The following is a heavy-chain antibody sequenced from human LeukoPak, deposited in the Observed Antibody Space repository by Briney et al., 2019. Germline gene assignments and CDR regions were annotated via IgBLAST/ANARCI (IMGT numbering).Heavy chain of an antibody. Sequence: GRSLRLSCAASGFTFSSYSMNWVRQAPGKGLEWVSSISSSSTYMFYADSVKGRFTISRDNAKNSLSQQMNSLRAEDTAVYYCARVTVLNDYSFDYWGQATLVTVSS. CDR3: ARVTVLNDYSFDY. CDR2: ISSSSTYM. D-gene: IGHD1-1*01. CDR1: GFTFSSYS. J-gene: IGHJ4*02. V-gene: IGHV3-21*01.